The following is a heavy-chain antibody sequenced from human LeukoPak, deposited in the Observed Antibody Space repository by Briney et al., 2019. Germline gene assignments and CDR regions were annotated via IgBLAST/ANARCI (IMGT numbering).Heavy chain of an antibody. D-gene: IGHD2-21*02. J-gene: IGHJ4*02. CDR3: AKDLLAVTAPKAYFDF. CDR2: ISYDGSEK. V-gene: IGHV3-30*18. Sequence: PGRSLRLSCTVSGFIFSSSGIHWVRQAPGKGLVWVAGISYDGSEKYYAESVKGRFTISRDYSKTTVYPQMNSLEIEDTAVYYCAKDLLAVTAPKAYFDFWGQGTLVTVSS. CDR1: GFIFSSSG.